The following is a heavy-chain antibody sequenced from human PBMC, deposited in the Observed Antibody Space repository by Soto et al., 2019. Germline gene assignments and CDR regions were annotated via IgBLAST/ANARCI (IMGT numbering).Heavy chain of an antibody. V-gene: IGHV3-30*18. J-gene: IGHJ4*02. Sequence: QVQLVESVGGVVQPGMSLRLSCAASGFSFSSYGLHWVRQAPGKGLEWVAAISYDGSSEYYADSVTGRFTISRDNSKNTLYLQMTSLRAEDTAVYYCAKATYSGSYFSDYWGQGTLVTVSS. CDR2: ISYDGSSE. CDR3: AKATYSGSYFSDY. D-gene: IGHD1-26*01. CDR1: GFSFSSYG.